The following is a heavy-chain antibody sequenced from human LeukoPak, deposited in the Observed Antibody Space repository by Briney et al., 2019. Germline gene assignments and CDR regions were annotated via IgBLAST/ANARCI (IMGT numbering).Heavy chain of an antibody. CDR3: AKDIRDAN. V-gene: IGHV1-2*02. CDR1: GYTFTDYY. CDR2: INAKNGGT. J-gene: IGHJ3*01. Sequence: ASVKVSCKPSGYTFTDYYLHWVRQAPGQGLEWMGWINAKNGGTKSPQKFQGRVTMTRDTSISTAYMELSSLTSDDTAVYYCAKDIRDANWGQGTLVTVSS.